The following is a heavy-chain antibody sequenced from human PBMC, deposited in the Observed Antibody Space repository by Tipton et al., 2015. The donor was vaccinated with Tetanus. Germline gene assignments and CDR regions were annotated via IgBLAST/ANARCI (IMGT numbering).Heavy chain of an antibody. CDR2: ITGSGSST. D-gene: IGHD2/OR15-2a*01. J-gene: IGHJ5*02. CDR3: AKLSNP. V-gene: IGHV3-23*01. CDR1: GFTFSTSA. Sequence: SLRLSCATSGFTFSTSAMSWVRQAPGKGLEWVSVITGSGSSTFYADSVRGRFTISRDISKSTLYLQMNSLITEDTGVYYCAKLSNPWGQGTPVTVSS.